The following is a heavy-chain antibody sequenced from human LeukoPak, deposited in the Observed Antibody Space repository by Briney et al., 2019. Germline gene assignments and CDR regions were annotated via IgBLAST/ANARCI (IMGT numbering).Heavy chain of an antibody. Sequence: PSETLSLTCTVSGGSISSYYWSWIRQPPGKGLEWIGYIYYSGSTNYNPSLKSRVTISVDTSKNQFSLKLSSVPTADTPVYSCARGSNYSSSWYFDNGGQGPLVTVSS. CDR2: IYYSGST. D-gene: IGHD6-13*01. CDR1: GGSISSYY. V-gene: IGHV4-59*01. CDR3: ARGSNYSSSWYFDN. J-gene: IGHJ4*02.